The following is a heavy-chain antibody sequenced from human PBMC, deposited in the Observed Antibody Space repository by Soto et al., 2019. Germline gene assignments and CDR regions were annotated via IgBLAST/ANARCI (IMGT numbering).Heavy chain of an antibody. CDR3: AKASPLRFLEWLPYYGMDV. CDR2: ISGSGGST. D-gene: IGHD3-3*01. CDR1: GFTFSSYA. V-gene: IGHV3-23*01. Sequence: PGGSLRLSCAASGFTFSSYAMSWVRQAPGKGQEWVSAISGSGGSTYYADYVKGRFTFSRDNSKNTLYLQMNSLRAEDTAVYYCAKASPLRFLEWLPYYGMDVWGQGT. J-gene: IGHJ6*02.